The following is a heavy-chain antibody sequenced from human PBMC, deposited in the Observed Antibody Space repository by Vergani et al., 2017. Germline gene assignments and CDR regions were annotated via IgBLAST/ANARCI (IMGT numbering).Heavy chain of an antibody. CDR2: IIPIFGTA. Sequence: QVQLVQSGAEGKKPGSSVKVSCKASGGNFSSYAISWVRQASGQGLEWMGGIIPIFGTANYAQKFQVRVTITADESTSTADTELSSLRSEDTAVYYCARGTSMTTVTNDAFDIWGQGTMVTVSS. CDR1: GGNFSSYA. J-gene: IGHJ3*02. CDR3: ARGTSMTTVTNDAFDI. V-gene: IGHV1-69*12. D-gene: IGHD4-17*01.